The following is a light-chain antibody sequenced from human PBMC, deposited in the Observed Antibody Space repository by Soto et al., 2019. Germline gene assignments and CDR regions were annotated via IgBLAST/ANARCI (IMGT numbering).Light chain of an antibody. Sequence: EIVMTQSPATLSVSPGERATLSCRASQSVSSNLAWYQQKPGQAPRLLIYGASTRATGIPARFSGSRSGTEFPLPSGSLRSEDFAVYSCQKYNTGLRWTFGPGTKWISN. V-gene: IGKV3-15*01. CDR2: GAS. CDR1: QSVSSN. CDR3: QKYNTGLRWT. J-gene: IGKJ3*01.